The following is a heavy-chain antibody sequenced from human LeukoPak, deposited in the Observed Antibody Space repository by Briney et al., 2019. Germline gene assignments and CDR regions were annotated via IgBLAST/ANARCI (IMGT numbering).Heavy chain of an antibody. V-gene: IGHV4-59*01. CDR1: GGSISSYY. CDR2: IFYIETT. CDR3: AGGGWNKFDY. J-gene: IGHJ4*02. Sequence: PSETLSLTCTVSGGSISSYYWSWLRQPPAKGLEWIGLIFYIETTNYNPPLPHRVSISVDTSNKQFSLTLTSVTAPYTAVYYLAGGGWNKFDYGGRGPRDTVSS. D-gene: IGHD6-19*01.